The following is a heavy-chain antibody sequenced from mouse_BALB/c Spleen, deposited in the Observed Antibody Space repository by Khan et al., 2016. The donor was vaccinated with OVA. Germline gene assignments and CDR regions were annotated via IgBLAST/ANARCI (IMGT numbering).Heavy chain of an antibody. J-gene: IGHJ2*01. V-gene: IGHV1-7*01. Sequence: QVQLKESGAELAKPGASVKMSCKASGYTFTTYWMHWVKQRPGQGLEWIGYINPTSGYTDYNDKFKDRATLYADKSSSTAYMQLNSLTSEDSAVYYCTRDRIDYWGQGTTLTVSS. D-gene: IGHD2-14*01. CDR2: INPTSGYT. CDR3: TRDRIDY. CDR1: GYTFTTYW.